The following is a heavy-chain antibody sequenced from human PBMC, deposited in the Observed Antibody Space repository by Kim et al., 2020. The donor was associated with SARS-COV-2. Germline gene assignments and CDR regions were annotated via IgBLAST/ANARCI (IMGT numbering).Heavy chain of an antibody. CDR1: GGTFSSYA. CDR2: IIPIFGTA. V-gene: IGHV1-69*13. J-gene: IGHJ6*02. Sequence: SVKVSCKASGGTFSSYAISWVRQAPGQGLEWMGGIIPIFGTANYAQKFQGRVTITADESTSTAYMELSSLRSEDTAVYYCARFYGDPRRRYFYYGMDVWGQGTTVTVSS. CDR3: ARFYGDPRRRYFYYGMDV. D-gene: IGHD4-17*01.